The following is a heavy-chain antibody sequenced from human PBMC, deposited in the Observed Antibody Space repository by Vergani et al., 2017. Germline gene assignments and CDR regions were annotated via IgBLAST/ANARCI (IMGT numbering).Heavy chain of an antibody. D-gene: IGHD3-3*01. CDR3: ARERNAYYDFWSGYYTQYYFDY. V-gene: IGHV3-20*04. CDR2: INWNGGST. J-gene: IGHJ4*02. Sequence: EVQLVESGGGVVRPGGSLRLSCAASGFTFDDYGMSWVRQAPGKGLEWVSGINWNGGSTGYADSVKGRFTISRDNAKNSRYLQMNSLRAEDTALYYCARERNAYYDFWSGYYTQYYFDYWGQGTLVTVSS. CDR1: GFTFDDYG.